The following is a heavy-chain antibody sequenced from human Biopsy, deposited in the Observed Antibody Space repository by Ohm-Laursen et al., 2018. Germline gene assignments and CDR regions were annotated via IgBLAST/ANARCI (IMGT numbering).Heavy chain of an antibody. CDR1: RFTFEDYD. Sequence: SLRLSCAASRFTFEDYDMHWVRLTPGKGLEWVSGIDWNRGSIAYGDSVKGRFTISRDNGKNFLYLQMSSLRVEDTALYFCAKDKGALINYGDLYYFDSWGPGTMVTVSA. J-gene: IGHJ4*02. CDR2: IDWNRGSI. D-gene: IGHD3-10*01. CDR3: AKDKGALINYGDLYYFDS. V-gene: IGHV3-9*01.